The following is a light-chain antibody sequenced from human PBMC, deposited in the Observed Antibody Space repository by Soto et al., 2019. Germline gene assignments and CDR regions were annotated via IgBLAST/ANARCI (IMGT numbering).Light chain of an antibody. CDR2: DVT. Sequence: QSALTQSPSASGSPGQSVTISCTGTSSDIGGYNSVSSYQQHPGKAPKVMIYDVTKRPSGVPDRFSGSKSGNTASLTVSALQAEDEADYYCSSYTDRKHLVFGTGTKLTVL. CDR3: SSYTDRKHLV. CDR1: SSDIGGYNS. V-gene: IGLV2-8*01. J-gene: IGLJ1*01.